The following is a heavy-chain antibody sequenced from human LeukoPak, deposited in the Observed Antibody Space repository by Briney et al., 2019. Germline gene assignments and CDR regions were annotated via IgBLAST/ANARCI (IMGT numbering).Heavy chain of an antibody. CDR3: ARYPSVAATGWGRWFDH. J-gene: IGHJ5*02. CDR2: ISSSSSTI. V-gene: IGHV3-48*02. CDR1: GFTFSSFN. D-gene: IGHD6-13*01. Sequence: GGSLRPSCAASGFTFSSFNMNWVRHTPGKGLEWISYISSSSSTIYYADSVKGRFTISRDNAKSSLYLQMNSLRDEDTAVYYCARYPSVAATGWGRWFDHRGQGTLVTVSS.